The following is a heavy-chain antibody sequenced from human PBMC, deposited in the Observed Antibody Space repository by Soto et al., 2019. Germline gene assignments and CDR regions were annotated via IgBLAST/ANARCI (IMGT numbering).Heavy chain of an antibody. Sequence: QVQLQESGPGLVKPSETLSLTCTVSGVSISSSYWSRIRQSPGKGLEWIGYVYYSGSTNYNPSLKSRVTISVDTSKNQFSLKLSSVTAADTAVYYCARGYYDTSGHSNTFDIWGQGTMVTVSS. D-gene: IGHD3-22*01. V-gene: IGHV4-59*01. CDR1: GVSISSSY. CDR2: VYYSGST. J-gene: IGHJ3*02. CDR3: ARGYYDTSGHSNTFDI.